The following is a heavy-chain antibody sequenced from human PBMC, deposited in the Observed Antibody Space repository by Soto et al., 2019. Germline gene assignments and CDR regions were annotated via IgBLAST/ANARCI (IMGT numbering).Heavy chain of an antibody. CDR1: GGSFSGYY. Sequence: SETLSLTCAVYGGSFSGYYWSWIRQPPGKGLEWIGEINHSGSTNYNPSLKSRVTISVDTSKNQFSLKLSSVTAADTAVYYCARGSSGWYSGYFDYWGQGTLVTVSS. D-gene: IGHD6-19*01. V-gene: IGHV4-34*01. J-gene: IGHJ4*02. CDR2: INHSGST. CDR3: ARGSSGWYSGYFDY.